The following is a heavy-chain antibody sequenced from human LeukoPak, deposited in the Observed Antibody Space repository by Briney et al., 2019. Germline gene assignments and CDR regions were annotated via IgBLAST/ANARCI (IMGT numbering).Heavy chain of an antibody. D-gene: IGHD3-10*01. CDR2: IRYDGSNK. J-gene: IGHJ4*02. CDR1: GFTFSSYG. V-gene: IGHV3-30*02. Sequence: GGSLRLSCAASGFTFSSYGMHWVRQAPGKGLEWVAFIRYDGSNKYYADSVKGRFTISRDNSKNTLYLQMNSLRAEDTAVYYCAKASQAYYYGSGSYYNVDYWGQGTLVTVSS. CDR3: AKASQAYYYGSGSYYNVDY.